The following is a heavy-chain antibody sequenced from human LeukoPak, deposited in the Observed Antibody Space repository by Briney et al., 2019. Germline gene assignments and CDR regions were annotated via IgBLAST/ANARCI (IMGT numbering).Heavy chain of an antibody. Sequence: GGSVRLSCAASGFIFSNYAMAWVRQTPGKGLEWVSAISGSGLRTNYADSARGRFTISRDNSKNTVDLQMDSLRAEGTAIYYCARGWMVKYYFDHWGQGTLVTVSS. D-gene: IGHD6-19*01. CDR3: ARGWMVKYYFDH. CDR2: ISGSGLRT. V-gene: IGHV3-23*01. J-gene: IGHJ4*02. CDR1: GFIFSNYA.